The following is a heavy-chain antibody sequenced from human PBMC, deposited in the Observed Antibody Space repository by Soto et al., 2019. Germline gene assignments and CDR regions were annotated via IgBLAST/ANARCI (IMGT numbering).Heavy chain of an antibody. CDR2: IYYSGST. J-gene: IGHJ2*01. Sequence: HVQLQESGPGLVKPSQTLSLTCTVSGGSISSGGYYWSWIRQHPGKGLEWIGYIYYSGSTYYNPSLKSRVTISVDTSKNQFSLKLSSVTAADTAVYYCARAARLGVEGNWYFDLWGRGTLVTVSS. CDR3: ARAARLGVEGNWYFDL. CDR1: GGSISSGGYY. D-gene: IGHD5-12*01. V-gene: IGHV4-31*03.